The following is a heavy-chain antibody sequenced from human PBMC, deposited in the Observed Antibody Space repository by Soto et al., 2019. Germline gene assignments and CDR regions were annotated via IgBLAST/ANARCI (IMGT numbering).Heavy chain of an antibody. V-gene: IGHV3-23*01. J-gene: IGHJ3*02. D-gene: IGHD2-15*01. CDR2: ISGSGGST. Sequence: PGGSLRLSCAASGFTFSSYAMSWGRQAPGKGLEWVSTISGSGGSTYYADSVKGRFTISRDNSKNTLYLQMNSLRAEDTAVYYCANPVVSAFDIWDQGTMVTVSS. CDR1: GFTFSSYA. CDR3: ANPVVSAFDI.